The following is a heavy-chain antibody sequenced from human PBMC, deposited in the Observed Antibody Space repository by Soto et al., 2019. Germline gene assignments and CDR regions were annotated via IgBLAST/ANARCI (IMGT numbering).Heavy chain of an antibody. J-gene: IGHJ4*02. CDR2: INHNGST. CDR3: ARAGAAAGLNYFDY. V-gene: IGHV4-34*01. Sequence: SETLSLTCAVYGGSFSGYYWSWIRQPPGKGLEWIGEINHNGSTNYNPSLKSRVTISVDTSKNQFSLKLSSVTAADTAVYYCARAGAAAGLNYFDYWGQGTLVTVSS. D-gene: IGHD6-13*01. CDR1: GGSFSGYY.